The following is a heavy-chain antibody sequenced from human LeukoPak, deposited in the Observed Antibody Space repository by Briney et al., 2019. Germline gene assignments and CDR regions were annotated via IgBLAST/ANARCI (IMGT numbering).Heavy chain of an antibody. CDR3: ARKDADSRYCSSTSCSRVWYFDY. D-gene: IGHD2-2*01. CDR1: AFTFRTYG. V-gene: IGHV3-48*04. J-gene: IGHJ4*02. Sequence: QPGRSLRLSCAASAFTFRTYGMHWVRQAPGKGLEWVSYISSSSSTIYYADSVKGRFTISRDNAKNSLYLQMNSLRAEDTAVYYCARKDADSRYCSSTSCSRVWYFDYWGQGTLVTVSS. CDR2: ISSSSSTI.